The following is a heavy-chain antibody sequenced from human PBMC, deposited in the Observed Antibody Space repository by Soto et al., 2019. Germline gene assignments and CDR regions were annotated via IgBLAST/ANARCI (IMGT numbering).Heavy chain of an antibody. CDR3: ASSNLSPFDY. CDR2: ISWNSGSI. Sequence: GGSLRLSCAASGVHFDDYAMHWVRQAPGKGLEWVSGISWNSGSIGYADSVKGRFTISRDNSKNTLYLQMNSLRAEDTAVYYCASSNLSPFDYWGQGTLVTVSS. J-gene: IGHJ4*02. V-gene: IGHV3-9*01. CDR1: GVHFDDYA. D-gene: IGHD3-10*01.